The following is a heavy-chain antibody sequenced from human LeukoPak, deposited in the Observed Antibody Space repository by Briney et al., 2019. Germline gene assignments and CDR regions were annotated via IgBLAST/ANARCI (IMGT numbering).Heavy chain of an antibody. CDR3: ARDLGSGWYDF. V-gene: IGHV4-59*12. D-gene: IGHD6-19*01. CDR1: GGSISTYY. J-gene: IGHJ5*01. CDR2: IYYSGGA. Sequence: PSETLSLTCTVSGGSISTYYWTWIRQPPGKGLEWIGYIYYSGGANHNPSLKSRVTISVDTSRNQFSLKLSSVTAADTAVYYCARDLGSGWYDFWGQGTLVTVSS.